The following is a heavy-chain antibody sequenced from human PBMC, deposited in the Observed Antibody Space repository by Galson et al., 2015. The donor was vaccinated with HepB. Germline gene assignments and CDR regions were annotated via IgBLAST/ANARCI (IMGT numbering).Heavy chain of an antibody. V-gene: IGHV3-21*01. Sequence: SLRLSCAASGFTFSSYSMNWVRQAPGKGLEWVSSISSSSSYIYYADSVKGRFTISRDNAKNSLYLQMNSLRAEDTAVYYCATALDYYDSSGYYRASGMDVWGQGTTVTVSS. CDR3: ATALDYYDSSGYYRASGMDV. J-gene: IGHJ6*02. D-gene: IGHD3-22*01. CDR1: GFTFSSYS. CDR2: ISSSSSYI.